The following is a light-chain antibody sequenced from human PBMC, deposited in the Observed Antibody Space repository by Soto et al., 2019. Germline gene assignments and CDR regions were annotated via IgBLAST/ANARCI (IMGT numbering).Light chain of an antibody. V-gene: IGKV3-11*01. CDR3: QQRSNWPPLT. J-gene: IGKJ4*02. CDR1: QSVSSY. CDR2: DAS. Sequence: EMVLTQSPATLSLSPGERATLSCRASQSVSSYLAWYQQKPGQSPRLLIYDASNRATGIPARFSGSGSGTDFTLTISSLETEDFAVYYCQQRSNWPPLTFGGGTKVEIQ.